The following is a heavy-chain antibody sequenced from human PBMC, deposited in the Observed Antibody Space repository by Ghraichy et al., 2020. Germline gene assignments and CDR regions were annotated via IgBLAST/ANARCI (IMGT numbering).Heavy chain of an antibody. V-gene: IGHV4-39*01. CDR1: GGSISSSSYY. CDR2: IYYSGST. D-gene: IGHD3-10*01. CDR3: ARHPRGGLYYFDY. J-gene: IGHJ4*02. Sequence: GSLRLSCTVSGGSISSSSYYWGWIRQPPGKGLEWIGSIYYSGSTYYNPSLKSRVTISVDTSKNQFSLKLSSVTAADTAVYYCARHPRGGLYYFDYWGQGTLVTVSS.